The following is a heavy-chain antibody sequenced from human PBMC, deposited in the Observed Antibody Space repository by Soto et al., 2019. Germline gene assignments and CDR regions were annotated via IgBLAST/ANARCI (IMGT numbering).Heavy chain of an antibody. CDR2: INPATGAA. D-gene: IGHD3-3*01. CDR1: GYPVTAYY. V-gene: IGHV1-2*02. Sequence: QLHLVQSGAVVKKPGASVTVSCSASGYPVTAYYMHWVRQAPGRGLEWMGGINPATGAAKYTQTFQGRVNMTRGTSTSTVFKERGGLTSEDTAVFYWSGGGGVGVAGSAAFDMWGQGTLVTVSS. J-gene: IGHJ3*02. CDR3: SGGGGVGVAGSAAFDM.